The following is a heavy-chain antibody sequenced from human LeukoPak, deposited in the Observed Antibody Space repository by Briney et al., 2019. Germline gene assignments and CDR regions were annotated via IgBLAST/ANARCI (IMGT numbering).Heavy chain of an antibody. CDR3: ARDLHGGNSFTSDWYFDL. CDR1: GFTFSSYNM. CDR2: IYHSGST. D-gene: IGHD4-23*01. V-gene: IGHV4-4*02. J-gene: IGHJ2*01. Sequence: GSLRLSCAASGFTFSSYNMNWVRQAPGKGLEWIGEIYHSGSTNYNPSLKSRVTISVDKSKNQFSLKLSSVTAADTAVYYCARDLHGGNSFTSDWYFDLWGRGTLVTVSS.